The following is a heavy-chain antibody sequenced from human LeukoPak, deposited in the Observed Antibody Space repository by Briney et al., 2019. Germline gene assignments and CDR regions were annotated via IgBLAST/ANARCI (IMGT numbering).Heavy chain of an antibody. J-gene: IGHJ4*02. V-gene: IGHV4-39*01. CDR1: GGSISSSSYY. Sequence: SETLSLTCTVSGGSISSSSYYWGWIRQPPGKGPEWIGSIYYSGSTYYNPSIKSRVTISVDTSKNQFSLKLSSVTAADTAVYYCARHGKADCAGPSYFDYWGQGTLVTVSS. D-gene: IGHD2-21*01. CDR3: ARHGKADCAGPSYFDY. CDR2: IYYSGST.